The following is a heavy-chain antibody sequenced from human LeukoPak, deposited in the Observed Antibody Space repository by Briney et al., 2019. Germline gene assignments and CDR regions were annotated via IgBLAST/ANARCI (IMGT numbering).Heavy chain of an antibody. CDR2: IYHSGST. CDR1: GGSISSSNW. D-gene: IGHD4-17*01. J-gene: IGHJ4*02. Sequence: PSGTLSLTCAVSGGSISSSNWWSWVRQPPGKGLEWIGEIYHSGSTYYNPSLKSRITISEDKSKNQFSLKLSSVTAAETAVYYCARGAQGYGDDYAYWGQGTLVTVSS. V-gene: IGHV4-4*02. CDR3: ARGAQGYGDDYAY.